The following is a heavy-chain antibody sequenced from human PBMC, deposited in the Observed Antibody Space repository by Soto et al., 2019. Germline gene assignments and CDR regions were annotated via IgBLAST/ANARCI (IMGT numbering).Heavy chain of an antibody. Sequence: QVQLVEAGGGVVQPGTSLRLACEASGFNFGAYGMHWVRQAPGKGLELVAVISHDGTKTYYSDSVKGRFTISRDNSKNMLFVQMVSLRPDDTAVYSCAKDRSDGYTTCSRCYGVDVWGQGTKVTVSS. D-gene: IGHD5-18*01. CDR1: GFNFGAYG. CDR2: ISHDGTKT. V-gene: IGHV3-30*18. J-gene: IGHJ6*01. CDR3: AKDRSDGYTTCSRCYGVDV.